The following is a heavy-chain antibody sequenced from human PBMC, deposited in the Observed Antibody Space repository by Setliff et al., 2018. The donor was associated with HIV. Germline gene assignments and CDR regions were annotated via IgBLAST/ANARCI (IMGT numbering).Heavy chain of an antibody. CDR1: GYTFTSYG. V-gene: IGHV1-18*01. CDR2: ISTYNGNT. D-gene: IGHD6-13*01. CDR3: ARVSIAASGPLNWFDP. J-gene: IGHJ5*02. Sequence: ASVKVSCKASGYTFTSYGITWVRQAPGQGLEWMGWISTYNGNTDYAQKLQGRVTMTTDTSTSTAYMELRSLRSDDSAVYYCARVSIAASGPLNWFDPWGQGALVTVSS.